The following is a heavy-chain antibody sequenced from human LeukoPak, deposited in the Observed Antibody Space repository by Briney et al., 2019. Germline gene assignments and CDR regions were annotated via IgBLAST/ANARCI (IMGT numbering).Heavy chain of an antibody. CDR3: ARWFYYDSSGYYSPL. CDR1: GGSVSSGSYY. CDR2: IYYSGST. J-gene: IGHJ4*02. Sequence: SETLSLTCTVSGGSVSSGSYYWSWIRQPPGKGLEWIGYIYYSGSTNYNPSLKSRVTISVDTSKNQFSLKLSPVTAADTAVYYCARWFYYDSSGYYSPLWGQGTLVTVSS. V-gene: IGHV4-61*01. D-gene: IGHD3-22*01.